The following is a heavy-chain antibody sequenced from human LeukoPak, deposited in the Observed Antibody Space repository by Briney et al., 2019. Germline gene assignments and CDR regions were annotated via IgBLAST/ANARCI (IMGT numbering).Heavy chain of an antibody. D-gene: IGHD2-2*02. V-gene: IGHV4-59*01. CDR2: IYYSGST. CDR3: ARDLPLGYCSSTSCYKGWFDP. Sequence: SETLSLTCTVSGGSISSYYWSWIRQPPGKGLEWIGYIYYSGSTNYNPSLKSRVTISVDTSKNQFSLKLSSVTAADTAVYYCARDLPLGYCSSTSCYKGWFDPWGQGTLVTVSS. J-gene: IGHJ5*02. CDR1: GGSISSYY.